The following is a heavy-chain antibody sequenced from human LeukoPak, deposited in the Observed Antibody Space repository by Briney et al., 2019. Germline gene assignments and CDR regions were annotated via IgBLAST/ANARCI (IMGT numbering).Heavy chain of an antibody. J-gene: IGHJ5*02. CDR2: IYYSGST. CDR1: GGSISSGGYY. V-gene: IGHV4-31*03. D-gene: IGHD6-13*01. CDR3: ARESSSWCGWFDP. Sequence: PSETLSLTCTVSGGSISSGGYYWSWIRQHPGKGLEWIGYIYYSGSTYYNPSLKSRVTISVDTSKNQFSLKLSSVTAADTAVYYCARESSSWCGWFDPWGQGTLVTVSS.